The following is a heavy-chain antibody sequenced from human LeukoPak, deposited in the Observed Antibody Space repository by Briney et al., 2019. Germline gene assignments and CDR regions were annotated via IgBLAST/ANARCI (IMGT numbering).Heavy chain of an antibody. CDR3: ARGYGDYVPWFDP. CDR2: MYYSGST. D-gene: IGHD4-17*01. J-gene: IGHJ5*02. Sequence: PSETLSLTCAVSGGSISSGDYYWSWIRQPPGKGLEWIAYMYYSGSTYYNPSLKSRVTMSADTSKNQLSLKLSSVTAADTAVYYCARGYGDYVPWFDPWGQGTLVTVSS. CDR1: GGSISSGDYY. V-gene: IGHV4-30-4*01.